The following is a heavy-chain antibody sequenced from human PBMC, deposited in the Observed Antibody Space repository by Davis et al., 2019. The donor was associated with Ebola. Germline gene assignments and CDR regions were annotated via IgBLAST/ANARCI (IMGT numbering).Heavy chain of an antibody. V-gene: IGHV3-30*03. J-gene: IGHJ4*02. CDR3: AREGLGSDRYFDY. CDR1: GFTVSSKY. CDR2: ISYDGSNK. Sequence: GESLKISCAASGFTVSSKYMSWVRQAPGKGLEWVAVISYDGSNKYYADSVKGRFTISRDNSKNTLYLQMNSLRAEDTAVYYCAREGLGSDRYFDYWGQGTLVTVSS. D-gene: IGHD3-10*01.